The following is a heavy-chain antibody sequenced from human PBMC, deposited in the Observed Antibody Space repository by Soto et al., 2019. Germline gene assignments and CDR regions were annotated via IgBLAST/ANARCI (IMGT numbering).Heavy chain of an antibody. J-gene: IGHJ4*02. V-gene: IGHV1-69*02. D-gene: IGHD2-2*01. Sequence: QVQLVQSGAEVKKPGSSVKVSCKASGGTFSSYSINWVRQAPGQGLEWMGRITPILGIANYAQKFQGRVTITADKSTSTAYMERSSVRSEDTGAYYCGSQPSGDYSGYWGQRTLVTVSS. CDR2: ITPILGIA. CDR3: GSQPSGDYSGY. CDR1: GGTFSSYS.